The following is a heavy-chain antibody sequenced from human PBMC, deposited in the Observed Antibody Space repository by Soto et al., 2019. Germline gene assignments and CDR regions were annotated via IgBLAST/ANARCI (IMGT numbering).Heavy chain of an antibody. Sequence: GGSLRLSCAASGFTFSSYWMHWVRQAPGKGLVWVSRINSDGSSTSYADSVKGRFTISRDNAKNTLYLQMNSLRAEDTAVYYFARDRKYYDILTGTTYNWFDPWGQGTLVTVSS. V-gene: IGHV3-74*01. J-gene: IGHJ5*02. CDR2: INSDGSST. D-gene: IGHD3-9*01. CDR3: ARDRKYYDILTGTTYNWFDP. CDR1: GFTFSSYW.